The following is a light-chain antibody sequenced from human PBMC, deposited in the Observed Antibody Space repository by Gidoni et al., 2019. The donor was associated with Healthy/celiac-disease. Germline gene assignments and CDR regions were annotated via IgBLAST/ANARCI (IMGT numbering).Light chain of an antibody. CDR3: QQRSNWLT. J-gene: IGKJ4*01. CDR1: QSLSSY. CDR2: DAS. Sequence: IELIQSPATLSLCPGERATLSCRTSQSLSSYLAWYQQKPGQAPRLLIYDASNRATGIPARFSGSGAGTDFTLTISSLEPEDFAVYYCQQRSNWLTFGGGTKVEIK. V-gene: IGKV3-11*01.